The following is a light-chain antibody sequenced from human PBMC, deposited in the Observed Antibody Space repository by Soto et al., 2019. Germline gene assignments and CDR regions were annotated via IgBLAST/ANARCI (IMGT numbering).Light chain of an antibody. V-gene: IGKV3-20*01. J-gene: IGKJ3*01. CDR3: QQYTASSGIFT. CDR2: GAS. Sequence: VLTQSPGTLSLSPGERATPSARAIQGFNRNTSAWFQRKPGQAPGPLFLGASTGATGIPDRFSGSGSGTDFILTISRVEPEYFAVYYCQQYTASSGIFTFGPGTKVDIK. CDR1: QGFNRNT.